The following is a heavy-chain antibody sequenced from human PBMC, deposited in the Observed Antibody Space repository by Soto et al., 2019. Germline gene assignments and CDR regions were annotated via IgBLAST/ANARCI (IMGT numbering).Heavy chain of an antibody. J-gene: IGHJ6*02. CDR3: AKEITYDFWSGYVGGMDV. CDR2: ISGSGGST. Sequence: PGGSLRLSCAASEFTFSSYAMSWVRQAPGKGLEWVSGISGSGGSTYYADSVKGRFTISRDNSKNTLYLQMNSLRAEDPAVYYCAKEITYDFWSGYVGGMDVWGQGTTVTVSS. CDR1: EFTFSSYA. D-gene: IGHD3-3*01. V-gene: IGHV3-23*01.